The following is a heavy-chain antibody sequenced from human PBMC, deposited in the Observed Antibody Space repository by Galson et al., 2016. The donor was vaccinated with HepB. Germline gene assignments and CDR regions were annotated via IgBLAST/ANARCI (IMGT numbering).Heavy chain of an antibody. J-gene: IGHJ4*02. Sequence: PALVKPTQTLTLTCTFSGFSLDSDAMSVSWIRQSPGKALEWLALIDWENDKYYNAFVKRRLTISKDTTKNQVVLRMTNADPVDTATYYCARNVRNNWGGYYLYSFEFWGQGTLVTVSS. D-gene: IGHD3-3*01. CDR2: IDWENDK. CDR3: ARNVRNNWGGYYLYSFEF. V-gene: IGHV2-70*01. CDR1: GFSLDSDAMS.